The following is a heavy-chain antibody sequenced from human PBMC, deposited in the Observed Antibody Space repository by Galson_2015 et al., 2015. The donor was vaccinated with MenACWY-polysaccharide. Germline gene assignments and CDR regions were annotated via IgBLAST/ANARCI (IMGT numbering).Heavy chain of an antibody. D-gene: IGHD3/OR15-3a*01. CDR3: ANDSTDFRTVAGRFDH. CDR2: DRSSINNT. V-gene: IGHV3-23*01. J-gene: IGHJ5*02. Sequence: SLRLSCAASGFTFTSYAMSWVRQAPGKGLEWVSADRSSINNTYYADSVQGRFTISRDNSKNTLYLQMNSLRAEDTAVYYCANDSTDFRTVAGRFDHSRQRTLVTVSS. CDR1: GFTFTSYA.